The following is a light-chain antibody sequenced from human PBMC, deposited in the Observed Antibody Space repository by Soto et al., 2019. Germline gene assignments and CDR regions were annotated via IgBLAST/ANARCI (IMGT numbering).Light chain of an antibody. CDR3: QQYGDSPWT. J-gene: IGKJ1*01. CDR1: QSVSSN. CDR2: DAS. Sequence: IVMTQSPAALSVSRGERATLSCRASQSVSSNLAWYQQKPGQAPRLLIYDASSRATGIPDRFSGSGSGTDFTLTISRLEPEDFAVYYCQQYGDSPWTFGQGTKVDIK. V-gene: IGKV3-20*01.